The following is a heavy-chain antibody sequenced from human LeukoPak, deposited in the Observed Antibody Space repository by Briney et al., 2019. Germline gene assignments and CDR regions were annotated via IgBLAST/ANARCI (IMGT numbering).Heavy chain of an antibody. J-gene: IGHJ3*01. Sequence: PGGSLRLSCAASGFTVSSNYMSWVRQAPGKGLEWVSVIYSGGSTYYADSVKGRFTISRDNSKNTLYLQMNSLRAEDTAVYYCARGGAATAWGAFDVWGQGTMVTVSS. CDR2: IYSGGST. CDR1: GFTVSSNY. D-gene: IGHD6-13*01. CDR3: ARGGAATAWGAFDV. V-gene: IGHV3-66*01.